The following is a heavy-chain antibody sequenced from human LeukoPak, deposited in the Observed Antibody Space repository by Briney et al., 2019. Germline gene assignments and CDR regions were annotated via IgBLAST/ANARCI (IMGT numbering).Heavy chain of an antibody. Sequence: PSETLSLTCAVYGGSFSGYYWSWIRQPLGKGLEWIGEMTHSGSTNYNPSLKSRVTISVDTSKNQFSLKLSSVTAADTAVYYCARRDSGSYYWYSYYFDYWGQGTLVTVSS. CDR3: ARRDSGSYYWYSYYFDY. J-gene: IGHJ4*02. CDR2: MTHSGST. CDR1: GGSFSGYY. V-gene: IGHV4-34*01. D-gene: IGHD1-26*01.